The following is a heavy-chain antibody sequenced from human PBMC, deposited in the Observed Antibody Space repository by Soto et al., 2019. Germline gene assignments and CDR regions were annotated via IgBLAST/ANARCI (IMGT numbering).Heavy chain of an antibody. V-gene: IGHV1-3*01. Sequence: QVQLVQSRAEVKKPGASVKVSCKASGYTFTSYTIHWVRQAPGQRLEWMGWINAGNGNTKYSQKFQGRVTITRDTSASTAYMELSSLRSEDTAVYFCAREGRFGDYGDYWGQGTLVTVSS. J-gene: IGHJ4*02. D-gene: IGHD4-17*01. CDR2: INAGNGNT. CDR1: GYTFTSYT. CDR3: AREGRFGDYGDY.